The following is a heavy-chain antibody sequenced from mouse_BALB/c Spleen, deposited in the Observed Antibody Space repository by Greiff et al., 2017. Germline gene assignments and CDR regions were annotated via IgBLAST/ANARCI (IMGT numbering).Heavy chain of an antibody. CDR1: GFTFSSYG. V-gene: IGHV5-6-3*01. D-gene: IGHD2-3*01. CDR3: AERRDGYYWYFDV. Sequence: EVQRVESGGGLVQPGGSLKLSCAASGFTFSSYGMSWVRQTPDKRLELVATINSNGGSTYYPDSVKGRFTISRDNAKNTLYLQMSSLKSEDTAMYYCAERRDGYYWYFDVWGAGTTVTVSS. J-gene: IGHJ1*01. CDR2: INSNGGST.